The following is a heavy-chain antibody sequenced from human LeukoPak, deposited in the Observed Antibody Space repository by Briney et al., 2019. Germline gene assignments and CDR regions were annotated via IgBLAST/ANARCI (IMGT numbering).Heavy chain of an antibody. CDR3: ARDKYTTSSGASSEFDY. J-gene: IGHJ4*02. Sequence: SGTLSLTCAVSGYSIGSGYYWAWIRQPPGKGLEWIGSIYHSGSTYYNPSLKSRVTISVDRSRNQFSLKMTSVTAADTAVFYCARDKYTTSSGASSEFDYWGQGTLVIVSS. CDR1: GYSIGSGYY. D-gene: IGHD6-6*01. V-gene: IGHV4-38-2*01. CDR2: IYHSGST.